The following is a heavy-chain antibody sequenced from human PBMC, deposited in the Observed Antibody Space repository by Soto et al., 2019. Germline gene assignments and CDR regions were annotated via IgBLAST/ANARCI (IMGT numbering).Heavy chain of an antibody. CDR3: AKDLSDTAMDLYSYSGMDV. Sequence: GGSLRLSCAASGFTFSSYAMSWVRQAPGKGLEWVSAISGSGGSTYYADSVKGRFTISRDNSKNTLYLQMNSLRAEDTAVYYCAKDLSDTAMDLYSYSGMDVGGQGTTVTAP. CDR1: GFTFSSYA. D-gene: IGHD5-18*01. J-gene: IGHJ6*02. CDR2: ISGSGGST. V-gene: IGHV3-23*01.